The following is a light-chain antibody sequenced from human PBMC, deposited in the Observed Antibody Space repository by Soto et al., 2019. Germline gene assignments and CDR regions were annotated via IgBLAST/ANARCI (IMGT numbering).Light chain of an antibody. Sequence: DIQMTQSPSSLSGSVGDRVTITCRASQGISNYLAWYQQKPGKVPKLLIYAASTLQSGVPSRFSGSGSGTDFTLTISSLQPEDVATYYCQKYNSAGITFGQGTRLEIK. V-gene: IGKV1-27*01. CDR1: QGISNY. CDR2: AAS. J-gene: IGKJ5*01. CDR3: QKYNSAGIT.